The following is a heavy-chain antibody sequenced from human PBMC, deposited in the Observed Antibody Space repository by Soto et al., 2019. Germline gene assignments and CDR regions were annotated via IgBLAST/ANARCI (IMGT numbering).Heavy chain of an antibody. J-gene: IGHJ4*02. CDR3: ARAPGVPMIEHLNYFDY. CDR2: IIPIFGTA. V-gene: IGHV1-69*13. Sequence: SVKVSFKASGGTFSSYAISWVRQAPGQGLEWMGGIIPIFGTANYAQKFQGRVTITADESTSTAYMELSSLRSEDTAVYYCARAPGVPMIEHLNYFDYWGQGTLVTVSS. D-gene: IGHD3-22*01. CDR1: GGTFSSYA.